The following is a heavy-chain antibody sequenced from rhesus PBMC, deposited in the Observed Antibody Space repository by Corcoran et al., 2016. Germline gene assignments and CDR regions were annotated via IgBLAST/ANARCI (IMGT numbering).Heavy chain of an antibody. CDR2: ISGSSVST. CDR1: GGSVSSSNW. Sequence: QVQLQESGPGLVKPSETLSLTCAVSGGSVSSSNWWSWIRQPPGTGLEWIGYISGSSVSTYYNPSLKSRVTISTDTSKNQFSLKLSSVTAADTAVYYCARVADNWNHGDCLDSWGQGVVVTVSS. V-gene: IGHV4-65*01. CDR3: ARVADNWNHGDCLDS. J-gene: IGHJ6*01. D-gene: IGHD1-26*01.